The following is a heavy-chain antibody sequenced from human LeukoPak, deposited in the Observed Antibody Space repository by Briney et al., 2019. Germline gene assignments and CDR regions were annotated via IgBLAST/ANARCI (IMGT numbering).Heavy chain of an antibody. Sequence: GGSLRLSCAASGLTFSDYDMDWVRQAPGKGLEWVGRIRNKVNSYYTEYATSVKGRFSISRDDSKNSLYLQMNSLKIEDTAVCHCASPIGDFWGQGTLVTVSS. CDR1: GLTFSDYD. CDR3: ASPIGDF. V-gene: IGHV3-72*01. D-gene: IGHD3-16*01. J-gene: IGHJ4*02. CDR2: IRNKVNSYYT.